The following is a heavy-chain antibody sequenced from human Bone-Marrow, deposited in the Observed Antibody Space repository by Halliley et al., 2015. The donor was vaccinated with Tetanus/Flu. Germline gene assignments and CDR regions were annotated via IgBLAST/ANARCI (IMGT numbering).Heavy chain of an antibody. D-gene: IGHD3-22*01. J-gene: IGHJ3*01. CDR2: IWYDGSNK. Sequence: QLVQSGGGVVQPGRSLRLSCAASGFTFSHFGMHWVRQAPGKGLEWVAVIWYDGSNKYYADSVKGRFTISRDNAKNTLYLQMNSLGAEYTAVYYCARVSREYYDTTGRDPFDFWGQGTILPVSS. CDR1: GFTFSHFG. V-gene: IGHV3-33*01. CDR3: ARVSREYYDTTGRDPFDF.